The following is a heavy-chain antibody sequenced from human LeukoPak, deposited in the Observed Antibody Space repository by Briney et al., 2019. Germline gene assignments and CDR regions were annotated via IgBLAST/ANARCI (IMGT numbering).Heavy chain of an antibody. CDR1: GDSISSYY. Sequence: SETLSLTCTVSGDSISSYYWYWFRQPPGKELEWIACIYYSGITHYNPSLKSRVTISLDTSKNQFSLKLISVTAADTAVYYCARDGSSWPFFDSWGQGTLVTVSS. J-gene: IGHJ4*02. CDR2: IYYSGIT. D-gene: IGHD6-13*01. CDR3: ARDGSSWPFFDS. V-gene: IGHV4-59*12.